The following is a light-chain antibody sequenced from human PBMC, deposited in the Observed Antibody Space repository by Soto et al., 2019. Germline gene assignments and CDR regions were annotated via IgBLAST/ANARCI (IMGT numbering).Light chain of an antibody. CDR3: QQYGSSQYT. J-gene: IGKJ2*01. CDR1: QSVRSRY. CDR2: DAS. Sequence: DIVLTQSPGTLSLSPGERATLSCRASQSVRSRYLAWYQQKAGQAPRLLIYDASRRATGIPDRFSGSGSGTDFTLTISRLEPEDFAVYYCQQYGSSQYTFGQGTKLEIK. V-gene: IGKV3-20*01.